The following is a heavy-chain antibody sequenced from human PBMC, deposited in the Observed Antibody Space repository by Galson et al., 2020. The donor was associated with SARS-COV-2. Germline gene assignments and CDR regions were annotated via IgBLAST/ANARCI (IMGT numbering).Heavy chain of an antibody. CDR2: TTHSGTTV. Sequence: GESLKISCVASGFKFSDYYMSWIRQAPGRGLEWVSYTTHSGTTVYYADSVKGRFAISRDNAKNSVFLQMNGLRVEDTAVYYLVRFSYNILTGLGSFDYWSQGTVVTVS. CDR3: VRFSYNILTGLGSFDY. D-gene: IGHD3-9*01. J-gene: IGHJ4*02. V-gene: IGHV3-11*04. CDR1: GFKFSDYY.